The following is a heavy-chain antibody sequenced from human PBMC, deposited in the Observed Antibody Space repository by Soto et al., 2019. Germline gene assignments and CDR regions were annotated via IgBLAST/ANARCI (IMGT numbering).Heavy chain of an antibody. CDR3: AREIKVLGHRYYYYGMDV. J-gene: IGHJ6*02. D-gene: IGHD1-26*01. CDR2: IIPIFGTA. Sequence: SVKVSCKASGYTFTGYYMHWVRQAPGQGLEWMGGIIPIFGTANYAQKFQGRVTITADESTSTAYMELSSLRSEDTAVYYCAREIKVLGHRYYYYGMDVWGQGTTVTVSS. V-gene: IGHV1-69*13. CDR1: GYTFTGYY.